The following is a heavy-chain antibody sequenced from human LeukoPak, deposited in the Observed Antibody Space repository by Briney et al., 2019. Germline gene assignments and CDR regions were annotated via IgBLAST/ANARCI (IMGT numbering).Heavy chain of an antibody. J-gene: IGHJ4*02. V-gene: IGHV4-59*01. CDR2: IYNGGST. D-gene: IGHD1-26*01. Sequence: SETLSLTCTVSGASNSRDYWTWIRQPPGKGLEWIGYIYNGGSTTYSPSLNSRVTISLDTSNNQVSLRLSSVTAADTAVYYCAKGGTYGGGADYWGQGTLVTVSS. CDR1: GASNSRDY. CDR3: AKGGTYGGGADY.